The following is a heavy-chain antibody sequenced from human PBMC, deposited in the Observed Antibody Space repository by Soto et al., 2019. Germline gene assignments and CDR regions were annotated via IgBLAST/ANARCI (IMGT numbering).Heavy chain of an antibody. V-gene: IGHV4-34*01. CDR1: GGSFSGYY. J-gene: IGHJ4*02. Sequence: QVHLQQWGAGLLKPSETLSLTCAVYGGSFSGYYWSWFRQPPGKGQEWIGEINHSGSTNYNPSLESRVTISVDPSKNQFSLKLSSVPAAVTAVYYCASKHFFSALFGVVTTHFDYLSQGTLGSVAS. D-gene: IGHD3-3*01. CDR2: INHSGST. CDR3: ASKHFFSALFGVVTTHFDY.